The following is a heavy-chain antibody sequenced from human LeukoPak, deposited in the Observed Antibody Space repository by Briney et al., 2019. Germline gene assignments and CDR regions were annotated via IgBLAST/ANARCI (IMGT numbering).Heavy chain of an antibody. J-gene: IGHJ3*02. CDR1: GFTFSTYW. CDR2: INSDGSRT. CDR3: ARPETQYSSGLDGFDI. D-gene: IGHD6-19*01. Sequence: PGGSLRLSCAASGFTFSTYWMHWVRQAPGKGLVWVSRINSDGSRTTYADSEKGRFTIPRDNAKNTLYLQMNSLRTEDTAVYYCARPETQYSSGLDGFDIWGQGTMVTVSS. V-gene: IGHV3-74*01.